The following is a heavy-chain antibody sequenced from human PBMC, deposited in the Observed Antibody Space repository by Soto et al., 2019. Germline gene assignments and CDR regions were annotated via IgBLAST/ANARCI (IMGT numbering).Heavy chain of an antibody. CDR1: GYTFPGYY. CDR2: INPNSGGT. V-gene: IGHV1-2*04. CDR3: ARGPWGIPELWFGELFLMDV. J-gene: IGHJ6*02. Sequence: ASVKVTCKATGYTFPGYYMHWVRQAPGQGLEWMGWINPNSGGTNYAQKFQGWVTMTRDTPISTAYMELSRLRSDDTAVYYCARGPWGIPELWFGELFLMDVWGQGTTVPVSS. D-gene: IGHD3-10*01.